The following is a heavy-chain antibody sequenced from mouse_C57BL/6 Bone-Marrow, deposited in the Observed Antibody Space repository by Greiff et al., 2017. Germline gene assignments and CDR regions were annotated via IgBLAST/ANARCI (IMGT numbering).Heavy chain of an antibody. CDR2: TWRGGST. CDR3: AKIPIYYDYPNAMDY. CDR1: GFSLTSHG. V-gene: IGHV2-5*01. J-gene: IGHJ4*01. D-gene: IGHD2-4*01. Sequence: VKVEESAPGLVQPSQSLSITCTVSGFSLTSHGVHSVRQSPGKGLEWLGVTWRGGSTDYNVAFMSRLSITKENSKSQVFFKMNSLQADDTAIYYCAKIPIYYDYPNAMDYWGQGTSVSVS.